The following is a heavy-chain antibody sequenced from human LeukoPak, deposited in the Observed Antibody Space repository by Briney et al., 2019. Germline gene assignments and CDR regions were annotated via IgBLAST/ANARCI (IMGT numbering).Heavy chain of an antibody. CDR2: ISYDAAVK. D-gene: IGHD2-15*01. CDR1: GFTLRSHA. J-gene: IGHJ4*02. Sequence: GGSLRLSCAVSGFTLRSHAIHWVRQAPGKGLQWVAFISYDAAVKYYADSVRGRFTVSRDNSKNTLSLQMNSLRPEDTAVYYCARDFSTWYSIDYWGRGTLVSVSS. CDR3: ARDFSTWYSIDY. V-gene: IGHV3-30-3*01.